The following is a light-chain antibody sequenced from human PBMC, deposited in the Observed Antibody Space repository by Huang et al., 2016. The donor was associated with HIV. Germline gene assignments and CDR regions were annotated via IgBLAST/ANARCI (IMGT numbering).Light chain of an antibody. J-gene: IGKJ3*01. V-gene: IGKV3D-15*01. CDR3: QQYDKWPPT. CDR1: QSIGIN. CDR2: AAS. Sequence: EIVITPTLATLSLSPGDRATISCRASQSIGINLAWYQQKPGQAPRLLIHAASARATGIPARFSGSGSGTEFTLTISSLQSEDFAVYCCQQYDKWPPTFGPGTEVDIK.